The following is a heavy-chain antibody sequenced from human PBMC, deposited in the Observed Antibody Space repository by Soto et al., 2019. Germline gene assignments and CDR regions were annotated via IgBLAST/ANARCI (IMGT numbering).Heavy chain of an antibody. D-gene: IGHD6-6*01. CDR3: ARSVSFITPRPDY. CDR1: GYTFTDYY. V-gene: IGHV1-2*02. CDR2: INPNNGDT. Sequence: GASLKVSCKASGYTFTDYYLHWVRQAPGQGLECMGWINPNNGDTNYAQKFQGRVTMTRDTSISTAYMEVSRLRSDDTAVYYCARSVSFITPRPDYWGQGTLVTVSS. J-gene: IGHJ4*02.